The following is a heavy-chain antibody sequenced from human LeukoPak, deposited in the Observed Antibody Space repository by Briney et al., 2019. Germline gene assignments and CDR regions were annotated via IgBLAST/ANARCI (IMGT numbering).Heavy chain of an antibody. D-gene: IGHD2-15*01. V-gene: IGHV1-2*02. Sequence: GASVKVSCKASGYTFTGYYMHWVRQAPGQGLEWMGWINPNSGGTNYAQKFQGRVTMTRDTSISTAYMELSRLRSDDTAVYYCARDVRGCSGGSCYRAYAFDIWGQGTMVTVSS. J-gene: IGHJ3*02. CDR1: GYTFTGYY. CDR3: ARDVRGCSGGSCYRAYAFDI. CDR2: INPNSGGT.